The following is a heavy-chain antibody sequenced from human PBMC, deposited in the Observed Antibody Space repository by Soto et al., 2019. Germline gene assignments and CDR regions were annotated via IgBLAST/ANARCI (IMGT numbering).Heavy chain of an antibody. CDR3: AKDVVVGATPGLGDYYYYYGMDV. CDR1: GFTFSSYG. CDR2: ISYDGSNK. J-gene: IGHJ6*02. D-gene: IGHD1-26*01. V-gene: IGHV3-30*18. Sequence: GGSLRLSCAASGFTFSSYGMHWVRQAPGKGLEWVAVISYDGSNKYYADSVKGRFTISRDNSKNTLYLQMNSLRAEDTAVYYCAKDVVVGATPGLGDYYYYYGMDVWGQGTTVTVSS.